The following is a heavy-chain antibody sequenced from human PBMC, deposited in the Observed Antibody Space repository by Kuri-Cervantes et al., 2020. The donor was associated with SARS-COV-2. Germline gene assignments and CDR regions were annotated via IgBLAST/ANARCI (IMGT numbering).Heavy chain of an antibody. D-gene: IGHD3-9*01. CDR2: ISGSGGST. CDR1: GFTFSSYA. V-gene: IGHV3-23*01. CDR3: ARALYGGRLDYSPTSGYYYEGMDV. J-gene: IGHJ6*02. Sequence: GESLKISCAASGFTFSSYAMSWVRQAPGKGLEWVSAISGSGGSTYYADSVKGRFTISRDNSKNTLYLQMNSLRAEETAVYYCARALYGGRLDYSPTSGYYYEGMDVWGQGTRVTVSS.